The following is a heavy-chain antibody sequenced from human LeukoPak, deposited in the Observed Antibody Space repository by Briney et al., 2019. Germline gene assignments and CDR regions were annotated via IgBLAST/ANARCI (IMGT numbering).Heavy chain of an antibody. CDR3: ASTSRDDY. CDR1: GFTFSSYS. CDR2: ISSSSSYI. V-gene: IGHV3-21*01. Sequence: PGGSLRLSCAASGFTFSSYSMNWVRQAPGKGLEWVSSISSSSSYIYYAASVKGRFTISRDNAKNSLYLQMNSLRAEDTAVYYCASTSRDDYWGQGTLVTVSS. J-gene: IGHJ4*02.